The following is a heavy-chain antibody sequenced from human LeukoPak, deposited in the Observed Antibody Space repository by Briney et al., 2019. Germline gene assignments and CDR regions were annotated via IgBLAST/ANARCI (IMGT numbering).Heavy chain of an antibody. CDR1: GYTFTGYY. CDR2: INSNSGGT. V-gene: IGHV1-2*06. Sequence: ASVTVSCKASGYTFTGYYMHWVRHAPGQGFEWIGRINSNSGGTNYAQNFQGRVTMTRDTSTSTVYMELISLTSDDTAVYYCAREMNYDDYRTSDYWGQGTLVTVSS. J-gene: IGHJ4*02. D-gene: IGHD4-17*01. CDR3: AREMNYDDYRTSDY.